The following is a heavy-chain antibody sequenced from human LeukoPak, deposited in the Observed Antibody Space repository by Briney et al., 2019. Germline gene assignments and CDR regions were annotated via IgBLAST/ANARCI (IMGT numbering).Heavy chain of an antibody. CDR2: ISGSGGST. Sequence: GGSLRLSCAASGFTFSSYGMSWVRQAPGKGLEWVSAISGSGGSTYYADSVKGRFTISRDNSKNTIYLQMNSLRAEDTAVYYCAKIIAAANRPTFDYWGQGTLVTVSS. V-gene: IGHV3-23*01. CDR3: AKIIAAANRPTFDY. CDR1: GFTFSSYG. D-gene: IGHD6-13*01. J-gene: IGHJ4*02.